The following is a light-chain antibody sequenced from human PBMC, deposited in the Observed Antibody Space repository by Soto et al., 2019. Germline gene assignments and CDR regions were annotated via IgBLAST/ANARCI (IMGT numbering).Light chain of an antibody. J-gene: IGKJ4*01. Sequence: DIQMTQSPSTLSASVGDIVTITCRASQNINNWLAWYQQKPGRVPNLLIHEASRLESGVPSRFSGSGSGTEFTLTISSLQPDDFATYYCQQYNTYALTFGGGTKVEIK. CDR1: QNINNW. CDR2: EAS. CDR3: QQYNTYALT. V-gene: IGKV1-5*03.